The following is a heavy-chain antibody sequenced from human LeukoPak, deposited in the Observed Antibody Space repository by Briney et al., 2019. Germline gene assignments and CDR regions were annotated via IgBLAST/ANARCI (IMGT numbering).Heavy chain of an antibody. CDR3: ARDLEYSGYDDSYYYYMDV. Sequence: SETLSLTCTVSGGSISSGSCYWSWIRQPAGKGLEWIGRIYTSGSTNYNPSLKSRVTISVDTSKNQFSLKLSSVTAADTAVYYCARDLEYSGYDDSYYYYMDVWGKGTTVTISS. J-gene: IGHJ6*03. V-gene: IGHV4-61*02. CDR2: IYTSGST. D-gene: IGHD5-12*01. CDR1: GGSISSGSCY.